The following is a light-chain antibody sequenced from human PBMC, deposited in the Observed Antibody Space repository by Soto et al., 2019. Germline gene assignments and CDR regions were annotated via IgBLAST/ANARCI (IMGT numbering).Light chain of an antibody. Sequence: IVLTQSPATLSLSPGERATLSCTASQSVNSYLAWYQHRPGQAPRLLIYDTFNRATGVPARFSGSGSGTDFTLTISSLEPEDFAVYYCQHRTSRYTFGQGTKVETK. V-gene: IGKV3-11*01. J-gene: IGKJ2*01. CDR3: QHRTSRYT. CDR1: QSVNSY. CDR2: DTF.